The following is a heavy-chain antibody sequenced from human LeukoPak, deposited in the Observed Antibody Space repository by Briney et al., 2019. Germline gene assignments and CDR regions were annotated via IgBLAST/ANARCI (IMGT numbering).Heavy chain of an antibody. D-gene: IGHD2-2*01. CDR2: IYTSGST. V-gene: IGHV4-61*02. Sequence: PSETLSLTCTVSGGSISSGSYYWSWIRQPAGKGLEWIGRIYTSGSTNYNPSLKNRVTISVDTSKNQFSLKLSSVTAADTAVYYCAREGAYCSSTSCNWSDPWGQGTLVTVSS. CDR3: AREGAYCSSTSCNWSDP. CDR1: GGSISSGSYY. J-gene: IGHJ5*02.